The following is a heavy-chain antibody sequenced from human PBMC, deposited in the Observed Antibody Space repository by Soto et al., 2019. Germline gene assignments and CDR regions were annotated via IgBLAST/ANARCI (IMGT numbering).Heavy chain of an antibody. CDR1: GFTFSSYA. V-gene: IGHV3-23*01. Sequence: EVQLLESGEGLVQPGGSLKLSCAASGFTFSSYARTWVRQAPGKGLEWVSGIGGSGGNTYYADSVKGRFTISRDNSKNTLFLQMNSLRAEDTAEYYCARVVRYFDTPYGMDVWGQGTTVTVSS. CDR2: IGGSGGNT. CDR3: ARVVRYFDTPYGMDV. D-gene: IGHD3-9*01. J-gene: IGHJ6*02.